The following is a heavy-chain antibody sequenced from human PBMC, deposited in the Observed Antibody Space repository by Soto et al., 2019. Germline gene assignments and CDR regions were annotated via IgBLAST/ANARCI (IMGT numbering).Heavy chain of an antibody. Sequence: PGGSLRLSCAASGFTFSTYAMYWVRQAPGKGLEYVSAISSNGGNTYYANSVKGRFTISRDNSKNTLYLQMGSLRAEDMAVYYCARCSGGSCYLPIDYWGQGTLVTVSS. D-gene: IGHD2-15*01. CDR1: GFTFSTYA. CDR3: ARCSGGSCYLPIDY. CDR2: ISSNGGNT. J-gene: IGHJ4*02. V-gene: IGHV3-64*01.